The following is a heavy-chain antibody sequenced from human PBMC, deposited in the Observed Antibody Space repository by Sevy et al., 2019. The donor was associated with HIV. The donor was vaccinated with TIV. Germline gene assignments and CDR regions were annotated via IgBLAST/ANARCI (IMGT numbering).Heavy chain of an antibody. V-gene: IGHV3-23*01. D-gene: IGHD6-13*01. CDR2: INNSGGST. CDR3: DKERVGYISSWYYFDY. Sequence: GGSLRLSCAVSGFTVNTYAMSWVRQAPGKGLEWVAVINNSGGSTDYADSVRGRFSISRDNPNVYLEMNSLRVEDTAVYYCDKERVGYISSWYYFDYWGQGTLVTVSS. J-gene: IGHJ4*02. CDR1: GFTVNTYA.